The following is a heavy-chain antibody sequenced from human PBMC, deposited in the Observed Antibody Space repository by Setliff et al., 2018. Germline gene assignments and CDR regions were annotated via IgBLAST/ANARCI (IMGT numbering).Heavy chain of an antibody. CDR3: ATLGYSSGWYGDFDF. J-gene: IGHJ3*01. CDR2: VRTQGSTYAT. CDR1: GFTFSAVA. D-gene: IGHD6-19*01. Sequence: PGESLKISCAASGFTFSAVALHWVRQAPGRGLEWLGRVRTQGSTYATSYAASVEGRFIIARDDSKNTTYLQMNSLRVEDTALYYCATLGYSSGWYGDFDFWGQGTMVTVSS. V-gene: IGHV3-73*01.